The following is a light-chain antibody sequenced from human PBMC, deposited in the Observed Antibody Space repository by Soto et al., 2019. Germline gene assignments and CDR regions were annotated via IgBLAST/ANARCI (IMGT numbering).Light chain of an antibody. CDR1: QSVSSN. CDR2: AAS. CDR3: QQRSNWPLT. Sequence: IVMTQSPATLSVSPGERATLSCRASQSVSSNLAWYQQKPGQAPRVLIYAASTRATGIPARFSGSGSGTDFTLTISSLEPEDSAVYYCQQRSNWPLTFGGGTKVDI. V-gene: IGKV3-11*01. J-gene: IGKJ4*01.